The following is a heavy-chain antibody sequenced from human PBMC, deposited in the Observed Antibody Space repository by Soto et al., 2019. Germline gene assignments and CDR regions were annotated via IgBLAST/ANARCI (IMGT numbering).Heavy chain of an antibody. Sequence: QVQLVQSGAEVKKPGSSVKVSCKASGGTFSSYAISWVRQDPGQGLEWMGGIIPIFGTANYAQKFQGRVTITADESTSTAYMELSSLRSEDTAVYYCATEVARRDYYYYGMDVWGQGTTVTVSS. J-gene: IGHJ6*02. CDR2: IIPIFGTA. V-gene: IGHV1-69*01. D-gene: IGHD2-15*01. CDR1: GGTFSSYA. CDR3: ATEVARRDYYYYGMDV.